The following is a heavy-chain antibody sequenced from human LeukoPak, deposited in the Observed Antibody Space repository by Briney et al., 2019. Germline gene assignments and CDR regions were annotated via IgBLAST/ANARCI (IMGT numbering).Heavy chain of an antibody. V-gene: IGHV3-74*01. Sequence: GGSLRLSCAAPGFSLSGNWMHWVRQAPGKGLVWVSRIKSDGSSTSYADSAKGRFTISRDNAQNTLYLQMNSLRAEDTAVYYCASGRLVGAPDYWGQGTLVTVSS. CDR2: IKSDGSST. CDR3: ASGRLVGAPDY. J-gene: IGHJ4*02. CDR1: GFSLSGNW. D-gene: IGHD1-26*01.